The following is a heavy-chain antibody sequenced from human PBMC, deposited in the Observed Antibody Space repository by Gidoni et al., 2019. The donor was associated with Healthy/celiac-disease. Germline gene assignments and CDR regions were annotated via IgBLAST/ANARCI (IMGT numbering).Heavy chain of an antibody. D-gene: IGHD3-22*01. Sequence: QVQLQQWGAGLLKPSETLSLTCAVYGGSFSGYYWSWIRQPPGKGLEWIGEINHSGSNNYNPSLKSRVTISGDTSKNQFSLKLSSVTAADTAVYYCARGEGGDYWGYWGQGTLVTVSS. CDR1: GGSFSGYY. CDR3: ARGEGGDYWGY. V-gene: IGHV4-34*01. CDR2: INHSGSN. J-gene: IGHJ4*02.